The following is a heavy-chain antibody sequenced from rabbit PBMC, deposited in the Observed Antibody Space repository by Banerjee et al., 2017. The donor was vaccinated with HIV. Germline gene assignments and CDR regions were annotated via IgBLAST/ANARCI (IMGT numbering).Heavy chain of an antibody. CDR2: IDTSRGST. V-gene: IGHV1S45*01. Sequence: QEQLVESGGGLVQPGASLTLTCTASGFSFSSSFHMCWVRQAPGKGPEWIACIDTSRGSTYYASWAKGRFTISKTSSTTVTLQLNSLTAADTATYFCARRYGGYGGYDYGPFDLWGPGTLVTVS. D-gene: IGHD2-1*01. J-gene: IGHJ4*01. CDR1: GFSFSSSFH. CDR3: ARRYGGYGGYDYGPFDL.